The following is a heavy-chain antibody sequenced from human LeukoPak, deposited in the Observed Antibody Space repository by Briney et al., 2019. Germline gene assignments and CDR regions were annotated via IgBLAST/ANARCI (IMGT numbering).Heavy chain of an antibody. Sequence: PGGSLRLSCTSSGFPFGDYTMNWVRQAPGKGLEWVGFIRSKAYGGTTEYAASVKGRFTISRADSKSIAYLQMNSLKTEDTAVYYCTRRVDYFDYWGQGTLVTVSS. CDR2: IRSKAYGGTT. J-gene: IGHJ4*02. CDR3: TRRVDYFDY. CDR1: GFPFGDYT. V-gene: IGHV3-49*04.